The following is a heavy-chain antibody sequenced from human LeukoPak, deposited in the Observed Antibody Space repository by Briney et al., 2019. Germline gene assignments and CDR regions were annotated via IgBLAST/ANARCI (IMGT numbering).Heavy chain of an antibody. V-gene: IGHV3-21*01. CDR2: ISSSSSYI. J-gene: IGHJ3*02. CDR1: GFTFSSYS. CDR3: AREAWSGSSYDAFDI. Sequence: GRSLRLSCAASGFTFSSYSMNWVRQAPGKGLEWVSSISSSSSYIYYADSVKGRFTISRDNAKNSLYLQMNSLRAEDTAVYYCAREAWSGSSYDAFDIWGQGTMVTVSS. D-gene: IGHD1-26*01.